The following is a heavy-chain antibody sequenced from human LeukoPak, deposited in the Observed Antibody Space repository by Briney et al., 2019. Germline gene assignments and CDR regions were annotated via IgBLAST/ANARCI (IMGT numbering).Heavy chain of an antibody. Sequence: PGGSLRLSCAASGFTFSSYAMSWVRQAPVKGLEWVSTISASGGTTYYADSVQGRFTISRDNSKNTLYLQMNSLRAEDTAVYYCATLYGDYNWYFDLWGRGTLVTVSS. CDR2: ISASGGTT. CDR1: GFTFSSYA. CDR3: ATLYGDYNWYFDL. V-gene: IGHV3-23*01. J-gene: IGHJ2*01. D-gene: IGHD4-17*01.